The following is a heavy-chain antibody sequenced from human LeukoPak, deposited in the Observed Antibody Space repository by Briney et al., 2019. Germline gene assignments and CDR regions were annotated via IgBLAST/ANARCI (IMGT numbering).Heavy chain of an antibody. CDR3: ARGHFYDTSGYPEYFQH. J-gene: IGHJ1*01. CDR1: GFTFSRYW. CDR2: LNSDGSST. D-gene: IGHD3-22*01. Sequence: GGSLRLSCAASGFTFSRYWVHWVRQAPGKGLVWVSRLNSDGSSTTYADSVEGRFTIYRDNAKNTLYLQMTSLRAEDTAVYYCARGHFYDTSGYPEYFQHWGQGTLVTVSS. V-gene: IGHV3-74*01.